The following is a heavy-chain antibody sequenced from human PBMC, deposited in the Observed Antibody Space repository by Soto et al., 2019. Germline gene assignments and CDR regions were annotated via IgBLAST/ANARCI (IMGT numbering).Heavy chain of an antibody. J-gene: IGHJ3*02. V-gene: IGHV3-21*01. Sequence: PGGALRLSWAASGFTFSSYSMNWVRQAPGKGLERVSSISRSAGNTYYADSVKGRFTISRDNAKNSMYLQMNSLRAEDTAVYYCARDQVPGLDAFDIWGQGPMVPVSS. CDR1: GFTFSSYS. CDR3: ARDQVPGLDAFDI. CDR2: ISRSAGNT.